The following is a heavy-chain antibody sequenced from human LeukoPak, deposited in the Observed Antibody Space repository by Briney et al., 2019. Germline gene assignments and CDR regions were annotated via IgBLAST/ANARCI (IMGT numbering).Heavy chain of an antibody. D-gene: IGHD6-19*01. CDR1: GYSISSGYY. CDR3: ASNRGQWLFSD. V-gene: IGHV4-38-2*02. Sequence: SETLSLTCTVSGYSISSGYYWGWIRQPPGKGLEWIGGIYHSGSTYYNPSLKSRVTISIDTSKNQFSLRLSSVTAADTAVYYCASNRGQWLFSDWGQGTLVTVSS. J-gene: IGHJ4*02. CDR2: IYHSGST.